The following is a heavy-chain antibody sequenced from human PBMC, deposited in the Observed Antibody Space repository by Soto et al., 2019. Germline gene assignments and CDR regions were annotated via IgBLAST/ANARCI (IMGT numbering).Heavy chain of an antibody. CDR1: GGSFSGYY. D-gene: IGHD3-22*01. CDR2: INHSGST. Sequence: SETLSLTCAVYGGSFSGYYWSWIRQPPGKGLEWIGEINHSGSTNYNPSLKSRVTISVDTSKNQFSLKLSSVTAADTAVYYCARGSGDRQTYYYDSSGYTFDYWGQGTLVTVS. CDR3: ARGSGDRQTYYYDSSGYTFDY. V-gene: IGHV4-34*01. J-gene: IGHJ4*02.